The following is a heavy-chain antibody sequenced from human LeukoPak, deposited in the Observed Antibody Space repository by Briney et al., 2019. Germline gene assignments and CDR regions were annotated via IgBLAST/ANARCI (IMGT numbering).Heavy chain of an antibody. CDR2: VSDTGSA. D-gene: IGHD6-19*01. V-gene: IGHV4-59*11. CDR1: GDSIASQF. Sequence: PSETLSLTCTVSGDSIASQFWGWIRQPPGKGPEWLGYVSDTGSANYNPSLKTRLTMSIDTSRNQFSLRLSFVTAADTAVYYCARDRHLNSGLFIPRFYYVMDVWGNGTAVTVST. CDR3: ARDRHLNSGLFIPRFYYVMDV. J-gene: IGHJ6*04.